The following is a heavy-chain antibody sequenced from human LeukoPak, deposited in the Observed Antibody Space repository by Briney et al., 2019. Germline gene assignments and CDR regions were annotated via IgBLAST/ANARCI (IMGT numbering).Heavy chain of an antibody. Sequence: GGSLRLSCAASGFTFDDYAMPWVRQAPGKGLEWVSLISWDGGSTYYADSVKGRFTISRDNSKNSLYLQMNSLRAEDTALYYCAKDLDYLQDYYYGMDVWGKGTTVTVSS. CDR3: AKDLDYLQDYYYGMDV. V-gene: IGHV3-43D*04. J-gene: IGHJ6*04. D-gene: IGHD4-11*01. CDR1: GFTFDDYA. CDR2: ISWDGGST.